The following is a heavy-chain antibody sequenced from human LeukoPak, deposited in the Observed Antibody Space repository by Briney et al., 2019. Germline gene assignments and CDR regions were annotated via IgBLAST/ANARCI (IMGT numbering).Heavy chain of an antibody. CDR3: AKEYDGY. Sequence: GGSLRLSCAPSGFTFSRHGMHWVRQAPGKGLEWVAIISNDGSRKYYAHSVEGRFTISRDNSRNTLYLQMNSLRAEDTAVYYCAKEYDGYWGQGTLVTVSS. CDR2: ISNDGSRK. J-gene: IGHJ4*02. V-gene: IGHV3-30*18. CDR1: GFTFSRHG. D-gene: IGHD2-8*01.